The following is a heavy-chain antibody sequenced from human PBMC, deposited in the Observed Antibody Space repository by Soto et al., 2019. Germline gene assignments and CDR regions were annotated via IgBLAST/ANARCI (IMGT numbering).Heavy chain of an antibody. CDR3: ERDLGWAGYGYFDY. V-gene: IGHV3-33*01. D-gene: IGHD5-12*01. CDR2: IWYDGSNK. CDR1: GFTFSSYG. Sequence: QVQLVESGGGVVQPGRSLRLSCAASGFTFSSYGMHWVRQAPGKGLEWVTVIWYDGSNKYYADSVKGRFTISRDNSKNKLYLQMNSLRAEDTAVYYCERDLGWAGYGYFDYWGQGTLVTVSS. J-gene: IGHJ4*02.